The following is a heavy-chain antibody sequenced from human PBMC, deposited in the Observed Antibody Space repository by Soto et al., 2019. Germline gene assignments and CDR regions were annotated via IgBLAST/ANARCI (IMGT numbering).Heavy chain of an antibody. V-gene: IGHV1-3*01. Sequence: GASVKVSCRASGYTFTRYAIHWVRQAPGQRLEWMGWINAGNGNTQYSQKFQGRVTITADESTSTAYMELSSLRSEDTAVYYCARDHYYDSSHPTFDYWGQGTLVTVSS. D-gene: IGHD3-22*01. CDR1: GYTFTRYA. CDR2: INAGNGNT. J-gene: IGHJ4*02. CDR3: ARDHYYDSSHPTFDY.